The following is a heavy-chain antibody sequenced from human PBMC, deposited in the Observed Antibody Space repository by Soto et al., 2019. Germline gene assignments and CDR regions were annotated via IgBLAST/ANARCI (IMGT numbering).Heavy chain of an antibody. Sequence: GGSLRLSCATSGFTFSSYVTSWVRQAPGKGLEWVSAVNTNGGSTYYADSVKGRFTISRDNSKSTLYLQMKNLRAEDTAVYYCARVSSGWYNTPPYWYFDLWGRGTLVTVSS. CDR1: GFTFSSYV. D-gene: IGHD6-19*01. CDR2: VNTNGGST. J-gene: IGHJ2*01. V-gene: IGHV3-23*01. CDR3: ARVSSGWYNTPPYWYFDL.